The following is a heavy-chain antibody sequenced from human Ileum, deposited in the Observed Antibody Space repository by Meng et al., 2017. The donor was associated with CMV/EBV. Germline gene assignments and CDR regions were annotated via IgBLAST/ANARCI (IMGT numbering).Heavy chain of an antibody. CDR2: ISSTSSTI. V-gene: IGHV3-48*01. CDR1: GFAFSDYS. D-gene: IGHD4-11*01. Sequence: GESLKISCAASGFAFSDYSMNWVRQAPGTGLEWISYISSTSSTIYYADSVKGRFTISRDNTKNTLFLQMNSLRAEDTAIYYCAKEASSTSVINLDQWGPGTLVTVSS. CDR3: AKEASSTSVINLDQ. J-gene: IGHJ4*02.